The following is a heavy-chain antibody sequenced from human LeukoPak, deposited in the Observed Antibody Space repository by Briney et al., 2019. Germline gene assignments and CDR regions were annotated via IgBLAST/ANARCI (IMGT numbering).Heavy chain of an antibody. V-gene: IGHV4-39*01. CDR1: GGSISSSSYY. CDR2: IYYSGST. CDR3: ARHLRTHYDFWSGYSSYNWFDP. D-gene: IGHD3-3*01. Sequence: NPSETLSLTCTVSGGSISSSSYYWGWIRQPPGKGLEWIGSIYYSGSTYYNPSLRSRVTISVDTSKNQFSLKLSSVTAADTAVYYCARHLRTHYDFWSGYSSYNWFDPWGQGTLVTVSS. J-gene: IGHJ5*02.